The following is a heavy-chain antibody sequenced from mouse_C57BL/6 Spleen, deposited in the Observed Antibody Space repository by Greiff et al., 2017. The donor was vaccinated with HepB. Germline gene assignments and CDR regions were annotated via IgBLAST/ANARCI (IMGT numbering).Heavy chain of an antibody. CDR1: GFTFSDYY. CDR3: ARHPITTVVDWYFDV. V-gene: IGHV5-12*01. J-gene: IGHJ1*03. Sequence: EVMLVESGGGLVQPGGSLKLSCAASGFTFSDYYMYWVRQTPEKRLEWVAYISNGGGSTYYPDTVKGRFTISRDNAKHTLYLQMSRLKSEDTAMYYCARHPITTVVDWYFDVWGTGTTVTVSS. CDR2: ISNGGGST. D-gene: IGHD1-1*01.